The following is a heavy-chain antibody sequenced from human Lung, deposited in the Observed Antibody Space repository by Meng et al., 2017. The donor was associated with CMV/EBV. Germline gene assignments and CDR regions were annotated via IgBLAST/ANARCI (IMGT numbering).Heavy chain of an antibody. D-gene: IGHD3-10*01. CDR1: GFTPSSDG. CDR2: ISSGSNIV. Sequence: GGSXRLSCSASGFTPSSDGMNWVRQAPGKGLEWISYISSGSNIVYYADSVKGRFTISRDNAKNFLYLQIDSLRDDDTATYYCAKGRRQFTWGQGTLVTVSS. J-gene: IGHJ4*02. V-gene: IGHV3-48*02. CDR3: AKGRRQFT.